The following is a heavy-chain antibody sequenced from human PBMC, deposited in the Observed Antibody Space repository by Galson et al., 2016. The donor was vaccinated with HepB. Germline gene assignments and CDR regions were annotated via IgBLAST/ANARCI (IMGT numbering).Heavy chain of an antibody. D-gene: IGHD3-22*01. CDR2: IRSKAYGGTT. Sequence: SLRLSCAASGFTFGDYAMSWFRQAPGKGLEWVGFIRSKAYGGTTEYAASVKGRFTISRDDSKSIAYLQMNSLKTEDTAVYYCARWQLYYDSSGYSNYFDYWGQGTLVTVSS. V-gene: IGHV3-49*03. CDR3: ARWQLYYDSSGYSNYFDY. J-gene: IGHJ4*02. CDR1: GFTFGDYA.